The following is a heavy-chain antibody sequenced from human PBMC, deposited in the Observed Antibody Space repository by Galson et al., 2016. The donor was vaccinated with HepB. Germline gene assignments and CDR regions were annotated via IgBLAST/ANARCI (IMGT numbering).Heavy chain of an antibody. D-gene: IGHD4-17*01. CDR2: ISSNSNSI. V-gene: IGHV3-48*01. J-gene: IGHJ6*04. CDR1: GFSFSDYW. CDR3: ARVPRLRGSHHYGDHAGFFYYAMDV. Sequence: SLRLSCAASGFSFSDYWMNWVRQAPGKGLEWISYISSNSNSIFDADSVKGRFTISRDRAKKSLFLQMNSLRVEDTAVYFCARVPRLRGSHHYGDHAGFFYYAMDVWGKGTTVTVSS.